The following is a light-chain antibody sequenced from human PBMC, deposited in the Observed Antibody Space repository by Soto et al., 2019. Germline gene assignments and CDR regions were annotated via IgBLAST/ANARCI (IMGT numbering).Light chain of an antibody. CDR3: ISYAGSNNLV. Sequence: QSALTQPPSASGSPGQSVTISCTGTSSDVGGYNYVSWYQQHPGKAPKLMMYEVSKRPSGVPDRFSGSKSGNTASLTVSGLQAEDEADYYCISYAGSNNLVFGGGTKLTVL. CDR2: EVS. V-gene: IGLV2-8*01. CDR1: SSDVGGYNY. J-gene: IGLJ2*01.